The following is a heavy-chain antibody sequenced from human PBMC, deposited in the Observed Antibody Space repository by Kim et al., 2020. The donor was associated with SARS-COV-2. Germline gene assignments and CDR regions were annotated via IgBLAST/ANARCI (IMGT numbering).Heavy chain of an antibody. CDR1: GFSLNTNW. CDR2: IYSDGTNS. V-gene: IGHV3-74*01. CDR3: ARGGGYCGGSNCFRYWYFDL. Sequence: GGSLRLSCAASGFSLNTNWMHWVRQAPGKGLVWVSRIYSDGTNSNYADSVKGRFTISRDNAKNTLYLQMNSLRPEDTAVYYCARGGGYCGGSNCFRYWYFDLWGRGALVTVSS. D-gene: IGHD2-15*01. J-gene: IGHJ2*01.